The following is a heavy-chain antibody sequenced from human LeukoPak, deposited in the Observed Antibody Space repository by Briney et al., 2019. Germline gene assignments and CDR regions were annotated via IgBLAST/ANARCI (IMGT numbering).Heavy chain of an antibody. CDR1: CYTFLSYG. D-gene: IGHD6-13*01. Sequence: GPVKGSCEAFCYTFLSYGMMWARQAPGQGAEWVGWISAYTGKTNYAQKLQGRVTMTTDTSTSTAYMELRSLRSDDTAVYYCASGIAADYYYYMDVWGKGTTVTISS. V-gene: IGHV1-18*01. J-gene: IGHJ6*03. CDR2: ISAYTGKT. CDR3: ASGIAADYYYYMDV.